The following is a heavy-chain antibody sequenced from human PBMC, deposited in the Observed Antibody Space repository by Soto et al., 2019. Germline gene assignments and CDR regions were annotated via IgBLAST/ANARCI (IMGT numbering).Heavy chain of an antibody. Sequence: QVQLQQWGAGPLRPLETLSLTCGVSGGSFSGYYWAWIRQSPGKGLEWIGEINDRGSINYNPSLKSRVSISVDTSQNHYSLILRSVTAAYTAVYYCARESHDILTGPPWVWYFDLWGRGTLVTVSS. D-gene: IGHD3-9*01. V-gene: IGHV4-34*01. CDR2: INDRGSI. CDR1: GGSFSGYY. J-gene: IGHJ2*01. CDR3: ARESHDILTGPPWVWYFDL.